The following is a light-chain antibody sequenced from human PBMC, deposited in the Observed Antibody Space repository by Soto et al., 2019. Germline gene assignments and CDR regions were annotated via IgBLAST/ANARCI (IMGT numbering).Light chain of an antibody. CDR2: KAS. Sequence: DIQMTQSPSALSASVGDTVTITCRASQSVDTCLAWYQQKPGKAPHLLIYKASRLETGVPSRFSGSGSVTDYTVTITGLQPDDFETYYCQQFYRDPWTFGQGAKVEI. CDR1: QSVDTC. CDR3: QQFYRDPWT. V-gene: IGKV1-5*03. J-gene: IGKJ1*01.